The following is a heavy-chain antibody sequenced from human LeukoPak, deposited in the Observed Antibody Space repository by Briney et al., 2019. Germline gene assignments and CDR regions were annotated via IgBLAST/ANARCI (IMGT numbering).Heavy chain of an antibody. CDR3: ARKSITIFGVVRAPLDY. CDR1: GYTFTSYY. D-gene: IGHD3-3*01. Sequence: ASVKVSCKASGYTFTSYYMHWVRQAPGQGLEWMGIINPSGGSTSYAQKFQGRVTMTRDTSTSTVYMELSSLRSEDTAVYYCARKSITIFGVVRAPLDYWGQGTLVTVSS. J-gene: IGHJ4*02. V-gene: IGHV1-46*01. CDR2: INPSGGST.